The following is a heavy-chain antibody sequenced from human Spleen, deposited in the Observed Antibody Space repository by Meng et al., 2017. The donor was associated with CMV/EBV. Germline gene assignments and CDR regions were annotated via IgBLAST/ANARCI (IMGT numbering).Heavy chain of an antibody. V-gene: IGHV1-46*01. CDR1: GYTFTSYY. D-gene: IGHD5-12*01. J-gene: IGHJ4*02. CDR2: INPSGGST. Sequence: SGYTFTSYYMHWVRQAPGQGLEWMGIINPSGGSTSYAQKFQGRVTMTRDTSTSTVYMELSSLRSEDTAVYYCARGGEVDIVDYYFDYWGQGTLVTSPQ. CDR3: ARGGEVDIVDYYFDY.